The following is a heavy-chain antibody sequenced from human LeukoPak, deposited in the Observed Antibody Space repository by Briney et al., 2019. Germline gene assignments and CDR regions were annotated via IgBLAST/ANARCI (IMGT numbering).Heavy chain of an antibody. D-gene: IGHD3-22*01. J-gene: IGHJ3*02. V-gene: IGHV4-4*07. CDR2: IYTSGST. CDR3: ARDNSLNYYDSSGYHDAFDI. CDR1: GGSISSYY. Sequence: ASETLSLTCTVSGGSISSYYWSWIRQPAGKGLEWIGRIYTSGSTNYNPSLKSRVTISVDTSKNQFSLKLSSVTAADTAVYYCARDNSLNYYDSSGYHDAFDIWGQGTLVTVSS.